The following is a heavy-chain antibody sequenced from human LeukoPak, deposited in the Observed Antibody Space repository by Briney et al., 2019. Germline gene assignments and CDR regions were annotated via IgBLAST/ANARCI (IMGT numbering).Heavy chain of an antibody. CDR2: IYTSGST. CDR1: GGSISSGSYY. CDR3: SGYFWSGFDYYYMDV. D-gene: IGHD3-3*01. J-gene: IGHJ6*03. Sequence: KPSETLSLTCTVSGGSISSGSYYWSWIRQTAGKGQEWIGRIYTSGSTNYNPSLKSRVTISVDTSKNQFSLKLSSVTAADTAVYYCSGYFWSGFDYYYMDVWGKGTTVTVSS. V-gene: IGHV4-61*02.